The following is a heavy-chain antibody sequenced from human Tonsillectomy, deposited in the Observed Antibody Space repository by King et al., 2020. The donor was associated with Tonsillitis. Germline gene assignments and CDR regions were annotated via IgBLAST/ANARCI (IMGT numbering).Heavy chain of an antibody. Sequence: VQLVESGGVVVQPGGSLRLSCAASGFPFDDYTMHWVRQAPGKGLEWVSLLRWDGGSTYYADSVKGRFTISRDNSKNSLHLQMNSLRTEDTALYYWAKDQYRTVSRGRACRGGWSGVDYWGQGTLVTVSS. CDR1: GFPFDDYT. V-gene: IGHV3-43*01. CDR3: AKDQYRTVSRGRACRGGWSGVDY. J-gene: IGHJ4*02. D-gene: IGHD6-19*01. CDR2: LRWDGGST.